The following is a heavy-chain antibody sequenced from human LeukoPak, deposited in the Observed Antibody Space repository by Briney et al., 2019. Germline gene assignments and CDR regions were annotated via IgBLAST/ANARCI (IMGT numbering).Heavy chain of an antibody. Sequence: SSETLSLTCTVSAGSISSYYWGWIRQPPGKGLEWMGYIYYSGSTNYNPSLKSRVTISVDTSKNQSSLKLRSVTAADTAVYYCARGVCGYGDYPTACAFDIWGQGTMVTVSS. V-gene: IGHV4-59*01. CDR1: AGSISSYY. CDR3: ARGVCGYGDYPTACAFDI. D-gene: IGHD4-17*01. J-gene: IGHJ3*02. CDR2: IYYSGST.